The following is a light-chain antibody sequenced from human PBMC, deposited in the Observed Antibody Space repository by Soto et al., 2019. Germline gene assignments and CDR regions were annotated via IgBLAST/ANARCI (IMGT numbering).Light chain of an antibody. Sequence: QAVLTQPPSVSGAPGQRVTISCTGSSSNIGAGYDVHWYQQLPGTAPKLLIYGNSNRPSGVPDRFSGSKSGTSASLAITWLQAEDEADYYCQSYDSSLSGSNYVFGTGTTLTVL. J-gene: IGLJ1*01. CDR2: GNS. V-gene: IGLV1-40*01. CDR1: SSNIGAGYD. CDR3: QSYDSSLSGSNYV.